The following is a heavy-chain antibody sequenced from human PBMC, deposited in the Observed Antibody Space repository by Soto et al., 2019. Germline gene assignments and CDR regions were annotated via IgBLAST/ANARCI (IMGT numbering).Heavy chain of an antibody. V-gene: IGHV4-34*01. Sequence: SETLSLTCAVYGGSFSGYYWSWIRQPPGKGLEWIGEINHSGSTNYNPSLKSRVTISVDTSKNQFSLKLSAVTAADTAAYYCARDFGYSSSWYVAGESYYYYGMDVWGQGTTVTVSS. CDR3: ARDFGYSSSWYVAGESYYYYGMDV. J-gene: IGHJ6*02. D-gene: IGHD6-13*01. CDR1: GGSFSGYY. CDR2: INHSGST.